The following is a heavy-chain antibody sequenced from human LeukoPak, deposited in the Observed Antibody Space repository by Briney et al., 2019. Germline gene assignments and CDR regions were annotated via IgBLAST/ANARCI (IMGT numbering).Heavy chain of an antibody. CDR3: ARLSDFWSGYHPPHFDY. CDR2: IYHSGST. J-gene: IGHJ4*02. D-gene: IGHD3-3*01. Sequence: SETLSLTCAVSGYSISSGYYWGWIRQPPGKGLEWIGSIYHSGSTYYNPSLKSRVTISVDTSKNQFSLKLSSVTAADTAVYYCARLSDFWSGYHPPHFDYWGQGTLVTVSP. CDR1: GYSISSGYY. V-gene: IGHV4-38-2*01.